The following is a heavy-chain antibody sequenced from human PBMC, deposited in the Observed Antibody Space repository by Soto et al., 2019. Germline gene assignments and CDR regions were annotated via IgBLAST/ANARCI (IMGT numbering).Heavy chain of an antibody. CDR3: ARAPCSSTSCYPGYYYYYGMDV. D-gene: IGHD2-2*01. J-gene: IGHJ6*01. CDR2: ISYDGSNK. V-gene: IGHV3-30-3*01. CDR1: GFTFSSYA. Sequence: QVQLVESGGGVVQPGRSLRLSCAASGFTFSSYAMHWVRQAPGKGLEWVAVISYDGSNKYYADSVKGRFTISRDNSKNTLYLQMNSLRAEDTAVYYCARAPCSSTSCYPGYYYYYGMDVW.